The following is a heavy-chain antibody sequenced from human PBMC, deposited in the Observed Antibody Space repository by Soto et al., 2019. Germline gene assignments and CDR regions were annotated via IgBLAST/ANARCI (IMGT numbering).Heavy chain of an antibody. CDR1: GYTFTSYA. V-gene: IGHV1-3*01. J-gene: IGHJ4*02. CDR2: INAGNGNT. D-gene: IGHD3-3*01. CDR3: ARSPQLLRFLEWLLPDLDY. Sequence: GASVKVSCKASGYTFTSYAMHWVRQAPGQRLEWMGWINAGNGNTKYSQKFQGRVTITRDTSASTAYMELSSLRSEDTAVYYCARSPQLLRFLEWLLPDLDYWGQGTQVTVSS.